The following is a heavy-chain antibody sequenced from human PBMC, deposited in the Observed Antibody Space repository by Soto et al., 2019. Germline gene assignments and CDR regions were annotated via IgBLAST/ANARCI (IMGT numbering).Heavy chain of an antibody. CDR1: GGTFSSYG. CDR2: IIPAFRKA. CDR3: ARDRGIAAAGSGGNWLDP. D-gene: IGHD6-13*01. V-gene: IGHV1-69*01. Sequence: QVQLVQSGAEVKKPGSSVKVSCKASGGTFSSYGISWVRQAPGQGLEWMGGIIPAFRKANYAQKFQGRVTITADEATSTAYMERSSLRSDDTAVYYCARDRGIAAAGSGGNWLDPWGQGTLVTVSS. J-gene: IGHJ5*02.